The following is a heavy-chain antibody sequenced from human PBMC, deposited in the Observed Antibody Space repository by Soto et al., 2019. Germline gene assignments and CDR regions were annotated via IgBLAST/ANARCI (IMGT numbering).Heavy chain of an antibody. V-gene: IGHV5-51*01. J-gene: IGHJ6*02. Sequence: PGESLKISCKGSGYSFTSYWIGWVRQMTGKGLEWMGIIYPGDSDTRYSPSFQGQVTISADKSISTAYLQWSSLKASDTAMYYCARRGYSYGRNYYYYGMDVWGQGTTVTVSS. CDR1: GYSFTSYW. CDR2: IYPGDSDT. D-gene: IGHD5-18*01. CDR3: ARRGYSYGRNYYYYGMDV.